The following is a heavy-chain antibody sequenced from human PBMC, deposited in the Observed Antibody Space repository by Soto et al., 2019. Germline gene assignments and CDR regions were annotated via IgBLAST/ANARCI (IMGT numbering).Heavy chain of an antibody. CDR1: GFTFDDYA. CDR2: ISWNSGSI. J-gene: IGHJ6*03. CDR3: AKDLVFSLAAGPIWNYYYYMDV. V-gene: IGHV3-9*01. Sequence: EVQLVESGGGLVQPGRSLRLSCAASGFTFDDYAMHWVRQAPGKGLEWVSGISWNSGSIGYADSVKGRFTISRDNAKNSLYQQMNSLRAEDTALYSCAKDLVFSLAAGPIWNYYYYMDVWGKGTTVTVSS. D-gene: IGHD6-13*01.